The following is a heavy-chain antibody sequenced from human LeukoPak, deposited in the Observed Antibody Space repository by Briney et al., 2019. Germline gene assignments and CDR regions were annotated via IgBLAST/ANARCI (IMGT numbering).Heavy chain of an antibody. V-gene: IGHV3-66*01. J-gene: IGHJ4*02. CDR3: ARGIAAAGTRGRGYYFDY. Sequence: PGGSLRLSCAASGFTVSSNYMSWVRQAPGRGLEWVSVIYSGGSTYYADSVKGRFTISRDNSKNTLYLQMNSLRAEDTAVYYCARGIAAAGTRGRGYYFDYWGQGTLVTVSS. CDR1: GFTVSSNY. D-gene: IGHD6-13*01. CDR2: IYSGGST.